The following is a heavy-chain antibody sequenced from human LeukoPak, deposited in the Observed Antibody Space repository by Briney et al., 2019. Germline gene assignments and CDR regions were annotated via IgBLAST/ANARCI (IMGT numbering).Heavy chain of an antibody. CDR2: INTDGTVT. CDR1: GFTFSKYW. J-gene: IGHJ4*02. CDR3: ATKQWLAPPPDS. D-gene: IGHD6-19*01. Sequence: GGSLRLSCAASGFTFSKYWMLCVRQAPGKGLESVSRINTDGTVTTYADSVKGRFTVSRHNADNTMFLQINSVSDDGTAVYYCATKQWLAPPPDSWGQGTPVTVSS. V-gene: IGHV3-74*01.